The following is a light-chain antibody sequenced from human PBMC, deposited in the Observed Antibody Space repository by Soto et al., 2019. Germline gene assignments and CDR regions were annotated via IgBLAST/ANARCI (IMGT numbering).Light chain of an antibody. J-gene: IGKJ1*01. CDR2: GAS. CDR3: HRYNNFWT. CDR1: PSVSGSN. Sequence: EIVLTQSPGTLSLSPGERATLPCRASPSVSGSNLAWYKQKPGQSPRLLIYGASTRATGIPARFSGSGSGTEFTLTIRSLKSEDFGLYYCHRYNNFWTFGPGTKVDIK. V-gene: IGKV3-15*01.